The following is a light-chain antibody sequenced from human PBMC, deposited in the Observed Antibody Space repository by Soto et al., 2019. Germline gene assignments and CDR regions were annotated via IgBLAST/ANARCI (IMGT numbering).Light chain of an antibody. CDR3: QQRNSYPIT. V-gene: IGKV1-9*01. CDR2: TAS. J-gene: IGKJ5*01. CDR1: QGISSY. Sequence: DIQLTQSPSFLSASVGDRVTITCRASQGISSYLAWHQQKPGKAPNLLIHTASTLQSGVPSRFSGSGSGTEFTLTISSLQPEDFATYYCQQRNSYPITFGQGTRLEIK.